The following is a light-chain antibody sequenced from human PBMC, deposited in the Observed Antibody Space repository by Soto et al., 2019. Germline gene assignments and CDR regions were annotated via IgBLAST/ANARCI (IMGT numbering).Light chain of an antibody. Sequence: DIQMTQSPSTLSASVGDRVTITCRASQSISNWLAWYQQRPGKAPKLLIYDASTLESGVSSRFSGSGSGTQFTLTISSLQPDDSATYYCQQYNSYWTFGQGTKVDNK. V-gene: IGKV1-5*01. J-gene: IGKJ1*01. CDR3: QQYNSYWT. CDR2: DAS. CDR1: QSISNW.